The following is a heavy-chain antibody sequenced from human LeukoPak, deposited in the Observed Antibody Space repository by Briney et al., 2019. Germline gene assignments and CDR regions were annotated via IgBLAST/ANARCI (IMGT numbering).Heavy chain of an antibody. D-gene: IGHD3-10*01. V-gene: IGHV1-69*04. CDR3: ATLYYYGSGSYYGVDY. J-gene: IGHJ4*02. CDR1: GGTFSSYA. Sequence: ASVKVSCKASGGTFSSYAINWVRQAPGQGLEWMGRIIPILGIANYAQKFQGRVTITADKSTSTAYMELSSLRSEDTAVYYCATLYYYGSGSYYGVDYWGQGTLVTVSS. CDR2: IIPILGIA.